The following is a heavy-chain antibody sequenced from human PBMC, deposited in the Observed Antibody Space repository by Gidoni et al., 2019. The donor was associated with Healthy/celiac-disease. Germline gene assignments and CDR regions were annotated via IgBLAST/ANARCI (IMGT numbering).Heavy chain of an antibody. J-gene: IGHJ6*02. V-gene: IGHV3-48*02. CDR1: GFTFRSYS. CDR2: ISSSSSTI. Sequence: EVQLVESGGGLVQPGGSLRLSCAASGFTFRSYSMNWVRQAPGKGLEWVSYISSSSSTIYYADSVKGRFTISRDNAKNSLYLQMNSLRDEDTAVYYCARQEMATADYYYGMDVWGQGTTVTVSS. D-gene: IGHD5-12*01. CDR3: ARQEMATADYYYGMDV.